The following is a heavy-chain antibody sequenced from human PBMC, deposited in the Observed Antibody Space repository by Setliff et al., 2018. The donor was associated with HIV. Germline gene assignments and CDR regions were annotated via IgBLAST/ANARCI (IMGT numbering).Heavy chain of an antibody. CDR1: GGSFSGYY. Sequence: SETLSLTCAVYGGSFSGYYWNWIRQPPGKGLEWIGEINHSGSTNYNPSLKSRVTISVDKSKNQFSLKLTSVTAADTAVYYCARGTYYYETSGYHYDKTWAGTCFDYWGQGTLVTVSS. CDR3: ARGTYYYETSGYHYDKTWAGTCFDY. D-gene: IGHD3-22*01. J-gene: IGHJ4*02. CDR2: INHSGST. V-gene: IGHV4-34*01.